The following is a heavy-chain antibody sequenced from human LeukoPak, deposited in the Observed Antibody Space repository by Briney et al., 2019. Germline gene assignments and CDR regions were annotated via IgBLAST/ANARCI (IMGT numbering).Heavy chain of an antibody. CDR3: AQLWFGELWDEEYFQH. CDR1: GGSFSGYY. V-gene: IGHV4-34*01. Sequence: SETLSLTCAVYGGSFSGYYWSWIRQPPGEGLEWIGEINHSGSTNYNPSLKSRDTISVDTSKNQFSLKLSSVTAADTAVYYCAQLWFGELWDEEYFQHWGQGTLVTVSS. J-gene: IGHJ1*01. CDR2: INHSGST. D-gene: IGHD3-10*01.